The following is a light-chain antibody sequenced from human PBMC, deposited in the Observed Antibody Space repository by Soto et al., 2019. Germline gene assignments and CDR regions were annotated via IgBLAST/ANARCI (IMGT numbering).Light chain of an antibody. CDR2: TSD. CDR1: SSNIGTNY. V-gene: IGLV1-47*01. Sequence: QSVLTQPPSASGTPGQRVTISCSGSSSNIGTNYIYWYQHLPGVAPKLLIYTSDQRPSGVPDRFSGSKSGTSASLPISGLRSEDEADYYCAAWDDSLSGPNWIFGGGTKLTVL. J-gene: IGLJ3*02. CDR3: AAWDDSLSGPNWI.